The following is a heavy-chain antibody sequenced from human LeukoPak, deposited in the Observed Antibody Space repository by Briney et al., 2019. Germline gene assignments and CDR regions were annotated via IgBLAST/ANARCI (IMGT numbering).Heavy chain of an antibody. CDR3: ARGDYDILTGYYNDY. CDR2: INHSGST. D-gene: IGHD3-9*01. CDR1: GGSFSGYY. J-gene: IGHJ4*02. Sequence: KTSETLSLTCAVYGGSFSGYYWSWIRQPPGKGLEWIGEINHSGSTNYNPSLKSRVTISVDTSKNQFSLKLSSVTAADTAVYYCARGDYDILTGYYNDYWGQGTLVTVSS. V-gene: IGHV4-34*01.